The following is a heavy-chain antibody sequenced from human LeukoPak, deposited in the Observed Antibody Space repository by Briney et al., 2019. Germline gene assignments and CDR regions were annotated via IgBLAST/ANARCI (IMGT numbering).Heavy chain of an antibody. CDR3: AKAGRKVRPQGGMDV. D-gene: IGHD3-10*01. CDR2: IRYDGSNK. V-gene: IGHV3-30*02. CDR1: GFTFSSYG. Sequence: GGSLRLSCAASGFTFSSYGMHWVRQAPGKGLEWVAFIRYDGSNKYYADSVKGRFTISRDNSKNTLYLQMNSLRAEDTAVYYCAKAGRKVRPQGGMDVWGQGTTVTVSS. J-gene: IGHJ6*02.